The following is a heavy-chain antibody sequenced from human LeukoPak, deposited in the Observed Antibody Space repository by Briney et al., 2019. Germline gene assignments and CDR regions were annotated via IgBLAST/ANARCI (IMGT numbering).Heavy chain of an antibody. D-gene: IGHD6-13*01. CDR3: ASRPRRSNTSSWVYNHYMDV. Sequence: GGSLRLSCAPSAFTFTSYAMHWVRQAPGKGLEWVAVISYDGSNKYYADSVKGRFTISRDDSTNTLYLQMNSLRPEDTAVYYCASRPRRSNTSSWVYNHYMDVWGKGPTVTVSS. CDR1: AFTFTSYA. J-gene: IGHJ6*03. V-gene: IGHV3-30-3*01. CDR2: ISYDGSNK.